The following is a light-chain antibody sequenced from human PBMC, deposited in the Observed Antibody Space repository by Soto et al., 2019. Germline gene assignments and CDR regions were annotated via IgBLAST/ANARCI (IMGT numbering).Light chain of an antibody. CDR1: QAISHY. CDR2: GAS. J-gene: IGKJ4*01. V-gene: IGKV1-17*03. CDR3: IQHNTYPLS. Sequence: DIQMTQSPSAMSASVGDRVTITCRASQAISHYLAWFHQRPGKVPKRLIYGASTLESGVPSRFSGSGSGTEFTLTIRSLQPEDFGTYYCIQHNTYPLSFGGGTNVDI.